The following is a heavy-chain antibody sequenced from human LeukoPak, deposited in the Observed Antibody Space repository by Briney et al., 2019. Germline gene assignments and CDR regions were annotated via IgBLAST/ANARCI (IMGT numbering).Heavy chain of an antibody. CDR2: IWYDGSNK. J-gene: IGHJ6*02. D-gene: IGHD3-10*01. CDR3: ARDQSRPHYYGSGSYYPAQYYYYGMDV. V-gene: IGHV3-33*01. CDR1: GFTFSSHG. Sequence: GGSLRLSCAASGFTFSSHGMHWVRQAPGEGLEWVAVIWYDGSNKYYADSVKGRFTISRDNSKNTLYLQMNSLRAEDTAVYYCARDQSRPHYYGSGSYYPAQYYYYGMDVWGQGTTVTVSS.